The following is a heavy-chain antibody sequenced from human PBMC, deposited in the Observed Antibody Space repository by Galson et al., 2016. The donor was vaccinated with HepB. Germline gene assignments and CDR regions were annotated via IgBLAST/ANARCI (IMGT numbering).Heavy chain of an antibody. CDR3: IPYGMDV. V-gene: IGHV3-73*01. CDR2: IRSKANSYAT. J-gene: IGHJ6*02. CDR1: GFTFSGSA. Sequence: SLRLSCAASGFTFSGSAMHWVRQASGKGLEWVGRIRSKANSYATAYAASVKGRITISRDDSKNTAYLQMNSLKTEDTAVYYCIPYGMDVWGQGTMVTVSS.